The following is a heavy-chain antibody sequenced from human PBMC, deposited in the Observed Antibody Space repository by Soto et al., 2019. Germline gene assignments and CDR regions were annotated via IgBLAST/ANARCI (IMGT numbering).Heavy chain of an antibody. D-gene: IGHD5-18*01. Sequence: GESLKISCKGSGYSFTSYWIGWVRQMPGKGPEWMGIIYPGDSDTRYSPSFQGQVTISADKSISTAYLQWSSLKASDTAMYYCARRVGGYSYGRGMDVWGQGTTVTVSS. CDR3: ARRVGGYSYGRGMDV. CDR2: IYPGDSDT. V-gene: IGHV5-51*01. CDR1: GYSFTSYW. J-gene: IGHJ6*02.